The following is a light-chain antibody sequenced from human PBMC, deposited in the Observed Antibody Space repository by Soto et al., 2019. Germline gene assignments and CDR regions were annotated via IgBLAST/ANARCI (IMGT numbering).Light chain of an antibody. CDR1: ESVRDE. V-gene: IGKV3-11*01. CDR3: QQRLTWPIT. J-gene: IGKJ5*01. CDR2: DSS. Sequence: EAVFTQSPATLSLSPGERATLSCRASESVRDELGWYQQKPGQAPRLLIFDSSNRATGIPARFSGSGYGTDFILSISSLEPEDFAVYYCQQRLTWPITFGQGTRLEI.